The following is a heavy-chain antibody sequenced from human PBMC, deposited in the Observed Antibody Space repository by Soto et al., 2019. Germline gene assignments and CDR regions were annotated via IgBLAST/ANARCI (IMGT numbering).Heavy chain of an antibody. D-gene: IGHD2-2*01. CDR1: GGSISSYY. J-gene: IGHJ2*01. CDR3: ARVSVVVVPAATSKGAVAGLRYFDL. V-gene: IGHV4-59*01. CDR2: IYYSGST. Sequence: QVQLQESGPGLVKPSETLSLTCTVSGGSISSYYWSWIRQPPGKGLEWIGYIYYSGSTNYNPSLKSRVTISVDTSKNQFSLKLSSVTAADTAVYYCARVSVVVVPAATSKGAVAGLRYFDLWGRGTLVTVSS.